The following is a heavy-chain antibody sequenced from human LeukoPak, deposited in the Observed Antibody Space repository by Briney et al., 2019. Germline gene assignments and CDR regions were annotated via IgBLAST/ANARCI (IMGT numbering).Heavy chain of an antibody. J-gene: IGHJ4*02. Sequence: ASVKVSCKASGYTFTSYYLHWVRQAPGQGLEWMGIISPSGGGTTYAQKFQGRVTMTRDTSTSTVYMELSSLRAEDTAVYFCAKVYCSPSNCQLVDYWGQGTLVTVSS. V-gene: IGHV1-46*01. CDR1: GYTFTSYY. CDR3: AKVYCSPSNCQLVDY. CDR2: ISPSGGGT. D-gene: IGHD4-11*01.